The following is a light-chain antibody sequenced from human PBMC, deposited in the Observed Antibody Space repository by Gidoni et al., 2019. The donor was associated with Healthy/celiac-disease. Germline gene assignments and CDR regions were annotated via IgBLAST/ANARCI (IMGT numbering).Light chain of an antibody. CDR1: QSISSY. V-gene: IGKV1-39*01. CDR3: QQSYSTPPT. Sequence: DIQMTKSPSSLSASVGDRVTITCRASQSISSYLNWYQQKPGKDPKILIYAASSLQSGVPSRFSGSGSGTDFPLTISSLQPEDFATYYCQQSYSTPPTFGQGTKVEIK. J-gene: IGKJ1*01. CDR2: AAS.